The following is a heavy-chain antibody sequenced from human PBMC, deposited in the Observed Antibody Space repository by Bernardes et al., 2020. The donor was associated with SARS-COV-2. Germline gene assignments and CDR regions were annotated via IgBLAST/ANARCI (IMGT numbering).Heavy chain of an antibody. CDR1: GFSLRTSGVG. CDR2: IYWADDN. D-gene: IGHD6-13*01. V-gene: IGHV2-5*02. Sequence: SGHTLQNPTQPLTLTSPFSGFSLRTSGVGVGWIRQPPGKPLERLALIYWADDNRYSPSLKSRPTITKVTPKNQVVLTMTNMDPVDTATYYCAHRTSWYGYFDYWSQGTLVTVSS. J-gene: IGHJ4*02. CDR3: AHRTSWYGYFDY.